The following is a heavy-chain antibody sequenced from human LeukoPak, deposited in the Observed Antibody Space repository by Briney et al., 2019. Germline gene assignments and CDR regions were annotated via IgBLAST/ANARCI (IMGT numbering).Heavy chain of an antibody. CDR1: GFTFSKYW. Sequence: GGSLRLSCAASGFTFSKYWMTWVRQAPGKGLEWVANIKQDGSQKSYADSVKGRFTISRDNTKNSGYLQMSSLRAEDTAVYYCAKVAHYYGSGSYYEYYFDYWGQGTLVTVSS. D-gene: IGHD3-10*01. J-gene: IGHJ4*02. CDR3: AKVAHYYGSGSYYEYYFDY. V-gene: IGHV3-7*03. CDR2: IKQDGSQK.